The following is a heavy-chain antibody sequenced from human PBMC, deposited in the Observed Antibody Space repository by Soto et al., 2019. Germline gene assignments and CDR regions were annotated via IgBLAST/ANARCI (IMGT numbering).Heavy chain of an antibody. D-gene: IGHD6-19*01. V-gene: IGHV1-69*13. CDR1: GGTFSSYA. Sequence: GASVKVSCKASGGTFSSYAISWVRQAPGQGLEWMGGIIPIFGTANYAQKFQGRVTITADESTSTAYMELNSLRAEDTAVYYCARDRLLYGSSWTGYFDFWGQGTPVTVSS. CDR2: IIPIFGTA. CDR3: ARDRLLYGSSWTGYFDF. J-gene: IGHJ4*02.